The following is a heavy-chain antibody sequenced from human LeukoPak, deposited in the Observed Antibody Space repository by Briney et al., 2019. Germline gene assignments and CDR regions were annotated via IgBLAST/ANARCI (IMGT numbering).Heavy chain of an antibody. D-gene: IGHD3-3*01. CDR3: ARDLEWLPNYYYYGMDV. J-gene: IGHJ6*02. CDR1: GYTFTSYG. Sequence: GASVKVSCKASGYTFTSYGISWVRQAPGQGLEWMGIINPSGGSTSYAQKFQGRVTMTRDTSTSTVYMELSSLRSEDTAVYYCARDLEWLPNYYYYGMDVWGQGTTVTVSS. V-gene: IGHV1-46*01. CDR2: INPSGGST.